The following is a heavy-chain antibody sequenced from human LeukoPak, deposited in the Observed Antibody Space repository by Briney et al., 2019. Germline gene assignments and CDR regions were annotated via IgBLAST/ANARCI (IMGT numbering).Heavy chain of an antibody. J-gene: IGHJ4*02. V-gene: IGHV3-48*01. Sequence: QPGGSLRLSCVVSGFTFSTYNMNWVRQAPGKGLEWVSYISSSSDTIFYADSVRGRFTISRDNAKKSLYLQMSSLRAEDTAVYYCARPYCSSTDCPTFDDWGQGTLVTVPS. D-gene: IGHD2-2*01. CDR1: GFTFSTYN. CDR2: ISSSSDTI. CDR3: ARPYCSSTDCPTFDD.